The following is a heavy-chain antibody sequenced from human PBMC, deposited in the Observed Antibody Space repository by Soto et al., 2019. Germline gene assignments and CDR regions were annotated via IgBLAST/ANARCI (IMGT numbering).Heavy chain of an antibody. J-gene: IGHJ4*02. CDR3: ARGPDRSGFYLFDC. CDR1: GGTFSSYA. V-gene: IGHV1-69*13. CDR2: IIPLSGTT. Sequence: AAVKVSCKASGGTFSSYAISWVRQAPGQGLEWMGGIIPLSGTTNYAQKFQGRVTITADESMTTAYMELSSLRYGDTAVYYCARGPDRSGFYLFDCWGQGTLVTVAS. D-gene: IGHD3-22*01.